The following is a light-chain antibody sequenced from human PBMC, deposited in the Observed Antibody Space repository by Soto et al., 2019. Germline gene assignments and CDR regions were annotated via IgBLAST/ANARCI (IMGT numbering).Light chain of an antibody. Sequence: DIVMTQSPDSLAVSLGERATINCKSSQSVLYSSNNKNYLAWYQQKPGQPPKLLIYWASTRESGVPDRFSGSGSGTDFPLTISSLQAEDVAVYYCQQYYSTPRRTFGQGTKLEIK. CDR3: QQYYSTPRRT. J-gene: IGKJ2*01. CDR2: WAS. CDR1: QSVLYSSNNKNY. V-gene: IGKV4-1*01.